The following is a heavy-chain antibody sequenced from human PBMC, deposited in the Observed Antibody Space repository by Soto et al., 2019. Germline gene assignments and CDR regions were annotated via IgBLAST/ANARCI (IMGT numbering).Heavy chain of an antibody. CDR2: TSYDGNNE. CDR1: GFTFSNYA. V-gene: IGHV3-30*18. CDR3: AKGIGFCNRNDCDPSMAA. D-gene: IGHD2-2*01. J-gene: IGHJ6*02. Sequence: GGSLRLSCAASGFTFSNYAMHWVRQAPGKGLEWVALTSYDGNNEYYTDSVKGRFTISRDNSKKTVFLQMNNVRGDDTAVYYCAKGIGFCNRNDCDPSMAAWGQGTTVTVSS.